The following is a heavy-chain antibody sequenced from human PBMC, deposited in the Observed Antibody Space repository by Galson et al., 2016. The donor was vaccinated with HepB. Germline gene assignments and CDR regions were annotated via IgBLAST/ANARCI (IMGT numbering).Heavy chain of an antibody. Sequence: SLRLSCAVSGFTVSNNYMSWVRQAPGKGLEWVSVMYSGGGTYYADSVRGRFTISRDNSKNTVYLQMNSLRAEDTAVYYCVRRRLVVAGRGWFDPWGQGTLVTVSS. CDR2: MYSGGGT. V-gene: IGHV3-53*01. D-gene: IGHD6-19*01. CDR3: VRRRLVVAGRGWFDP. J-gene: IGHJ5*02. CDR1: GFTVSNNY.